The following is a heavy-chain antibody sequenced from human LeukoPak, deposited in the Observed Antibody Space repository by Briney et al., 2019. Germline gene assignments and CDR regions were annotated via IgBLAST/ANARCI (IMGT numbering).Heavy chain of an antibody. Sequence: GGSLRLSCAASGFTFSSYWMNWVRQAPGKGLEWVANIKKDGSEQNYADSVKGRFTISRDNSKNTLYLQMNSLRAEDTAVYYCAKGPNYYGSGPIDYWGQGTLVTVSS. CDR1: GFTFSSYW. D-gene: IGHD3-10*01. CDR3: AKGPNYYGSGPIDY. J-gene: IGHJ4*02. V-gene: IGHV3-7*03. CDR2: IKKDGSEQ.